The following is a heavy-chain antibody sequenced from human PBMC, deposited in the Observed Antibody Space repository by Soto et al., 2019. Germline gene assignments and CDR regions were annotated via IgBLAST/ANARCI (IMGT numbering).Heavy chain of an antibody. CDR2: INAGNGNT. Sequence: GASVKVSCKASGYTFTSYAMHWVRQAPGQRLEWMGWINAGNGNTKYSQKFQGRVTITRDTSASTAYMELSSLRSEDTAVYYCARDRSSGWFMDDLGYWGQGTLVTVSS. V-gene: IGHV1-3*01. J-gene: IGHJ4*02. CDR1: GYTFTSYA. D-gene: IGHD6-19*01. CDR3: ARDRSSGWFMDDLGY.